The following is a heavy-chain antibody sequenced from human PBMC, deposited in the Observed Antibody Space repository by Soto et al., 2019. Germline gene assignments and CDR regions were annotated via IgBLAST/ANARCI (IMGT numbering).Heavy chain of an antibody. J-gene: IGHJ4*02. V-gene: IGHV3-30-3*01. Sequence: QVQLVESGGGVVQPGRSLRLSCAASGFTFSSYAMHWVRQAPGKGLEWVAVISYDGSNKYYADSVKGRFTISRDNSKNTLYLQMNSLRADDTAVYYCASLIDYWGQGTLVTVSS. CDR2: ISYDGSNK. CDR3: ASLIDY. CDR1: GFTFSSYA.